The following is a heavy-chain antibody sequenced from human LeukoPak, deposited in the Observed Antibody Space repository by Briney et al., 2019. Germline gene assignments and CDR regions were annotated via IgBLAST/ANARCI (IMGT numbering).Heavy chain of an antibody. CDR2: ISGYNGNT. V-gene: IGHV1-18*01. CDR1: GYTFTTYG. CDR3: ARVEGEDYYYMDV. Sequence: GASVKVSCKTSGYTFTTYGILWVRQAPGQGLEWMGWISGYNGNTNFARKLQGRVTMTTDTSTSTAYMELRSLRSDDTAVYYCARVEGEDYYYMDVWGKGTTVTISS. D-gene: IGHD1-26*01. J-gene: IGHJ6*03.